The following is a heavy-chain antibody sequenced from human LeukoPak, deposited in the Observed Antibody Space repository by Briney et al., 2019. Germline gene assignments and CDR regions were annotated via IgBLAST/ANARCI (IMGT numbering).Heavy chain of an antibody. D-gene: IGHD3-22*01. CDR1: GFSLNTRGVG. V-gene: IGHV2-5*02. CDR3: AHRKNYYDSSAFDN. J-gene: IGHJ4*02. CDR2: IYWDDDR. Sequence: KESGPTLVNPTQTLTLTCTFSGFSLNTRGVGVGWIRQPPGRALEWLALIYWDDDRRYSPSLKSRLTITKDTSKNQVVLTITNMDPVDTATYFCAHRKNYYDSSAFDNWGQGTLVTVSS.